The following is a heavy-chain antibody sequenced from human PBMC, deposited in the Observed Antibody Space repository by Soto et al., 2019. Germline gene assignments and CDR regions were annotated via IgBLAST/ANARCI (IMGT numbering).Heavy chain of an antibody. J-gene: IGHJ3*02. CDR3: ARTSYYDPSVGDAFDT. V-gene: IGHV3-53*01. D-gene: IGHD1-26*01. Sequence: XGSLRFSCSASGVTVSSNYMSWVRQAPGKGLEWVSVIYSGGSTYYADSVKGRFTISRDNSKNTLYLQMNSLRAEDTAVYYCARTSYYDPSVGDAFDTWGQGTMATFSS. CDR1: GVTVSSNY. CDR2: IYSGGST.